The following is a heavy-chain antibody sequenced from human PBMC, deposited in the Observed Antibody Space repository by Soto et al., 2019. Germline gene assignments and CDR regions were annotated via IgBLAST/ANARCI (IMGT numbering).Heavy chain of an antibody. CDR1: GYTFTSYD. D-gene: IGHD5-18*01. CDR3: ARLGIRSRPGLSYGYRDYFDP. Sequence: ASVKVSCKASGYTFTSYDINWVRQATGQGLEWMGWMNANSGNTGYAQKFQGRVTLTWDTSINTAYMELTSLRSEDTAVYYCARLGIRSRPGLSYGYRDYFDPWGPGPPVRGSS. CDR2: MNANSGNT. V-gene: IGHV1-8*01. J-gene: IGHJ5*02.